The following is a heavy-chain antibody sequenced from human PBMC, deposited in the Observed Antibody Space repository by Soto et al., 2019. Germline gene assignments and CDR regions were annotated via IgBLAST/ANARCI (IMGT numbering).Heavy chain of an antibody. CDR1: GFTFSTYW. CDR3: ARDQVQDFDF. V-gene: IGHV3-7*03. CDR2: IKQDGSEG. Sequence: PGGSLRLSCAASGFTFSTYWMSWVRQAPGKGLEWVANIKQDGSEGYYVDSVKGRFTISRDNAKNSLYLQMNSLRAEDTAVYYCARDQVQDFDFWGQGTLVTAPQ. J-gene: IGHJ4*02.